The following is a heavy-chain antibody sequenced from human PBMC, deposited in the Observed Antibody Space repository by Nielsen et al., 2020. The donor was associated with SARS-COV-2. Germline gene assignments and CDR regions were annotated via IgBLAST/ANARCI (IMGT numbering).Heavy chain of an antibody. V-gene: IGHV3-23*01. CDR2: IGVSGGGT. CDR3: TRRVAGGTMDV. D-gene: IGHD6-19*01. Sequence: GESLKISCAASGFTFRHYAMYWVRQAPGKGLEWVSTIGVSGGGTYYADSLKGRFTISRDNSKNTLYLQMNSLGADDTAIYYCTRRVAGGTMDVWGQGTTVTVSS. J-gene: IGHJ6*02. CDR1: GFTFRHYA.